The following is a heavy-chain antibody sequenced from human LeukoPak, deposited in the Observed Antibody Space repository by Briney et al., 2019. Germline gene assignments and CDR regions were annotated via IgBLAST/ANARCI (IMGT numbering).Heavy chain of an antibody. CDR2: INPNSGGT. V-gene: IGHV1-2*02. CDR3: ARRLVAASNWFDP. Sequence: ASVKVSCKASGYTFTGYYMHWVRQAPGQGLEWMGWINPNSGGTNYAQKFQGRVTMTRDTSISTAYMELSRLRSGDTAVYYCARRLVAASNWFDPWGQGTLVTVSS. CDR1: GYTFTGYY. D-gene: IGHD2-15*01. J-gene: IGHJ5*02.